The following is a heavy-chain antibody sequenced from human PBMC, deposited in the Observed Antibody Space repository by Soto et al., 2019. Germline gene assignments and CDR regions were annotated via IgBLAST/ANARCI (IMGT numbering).Heavy chain of an antibody. D-gene: IGHD3-22*01. Sequence: SETLSLTCTVSGGSISSSSYYGGWIPKPPGKGLEWIGSIYYSGTTYYNPSLKSRVTVAVDTSKNQLFLRLSSVTAAETGVYYCAKTYDTSGSDNGMDVWGQGTTVTVSS. CDR1: GGSISSSSYY. V-gene: IGHV4-39*01. J-gene: IGHJ6*02. CDR2: IYYSGTT. CDR3: AKTYDTSGSDNGMDV.